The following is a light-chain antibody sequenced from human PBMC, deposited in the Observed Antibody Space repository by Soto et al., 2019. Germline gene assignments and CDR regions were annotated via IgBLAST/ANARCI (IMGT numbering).Light chain of an antibody. CDR1: SSDVGGYNY. V-gene: IGLV2-11*01. CDR3: CSYAGSYTRV. CDR2: DVT. J-gene: IGLJ3*02. Sequence: QSALTQPRAVSGSPGQSVTISCTGSSSDVGGYNYVSWYQQHPGKAPKLIIHDVTRRPSGVPDRFSGSKSGNTASLTISGLQAEDEADYYCCSYAGSYTRVFGGGTKVTVL.